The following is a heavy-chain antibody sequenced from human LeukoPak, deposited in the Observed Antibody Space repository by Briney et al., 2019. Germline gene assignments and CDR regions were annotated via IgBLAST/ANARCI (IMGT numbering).Heavy chain of an antibody. CDR2: INPNSGGT. V-gene: IGHV1-2*06. D-gene: IGHD6-6*01. J-gene: IGHJ4*02. Sequence: GASVKVSCKASGHTFTGYYMHWVRQAPGQGLEWMGRINPNSGGTNYAQKFQGRVTMTRDTSISTAYMELSRLRSDDTAVYYCARVWYSSSFLFDYWGQGTLVTVSS. CDR3: ARVWYSSSFLFDY. CDR1: GHTFTGYY.